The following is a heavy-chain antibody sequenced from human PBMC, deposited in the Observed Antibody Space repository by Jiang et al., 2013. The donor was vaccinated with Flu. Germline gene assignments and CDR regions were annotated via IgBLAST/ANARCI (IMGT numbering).Heavy chain of an antibody. Sequence: EVKKPGSSVKVSCKASGGTFSRSAISWVRQAPGQGPEWMGGIIPMFHTPNYAQKFQGRVTITADESTSTAYMELSNLRSEDTAVYYCASKPVPTTAVYLSGHYYGMDVWGQGTTVTVSS. D-gene: IGHD5/OR15-5a*01. CDR2: IIPMFHTP. V-gene: IGHV1-69*01. CDR3: ASKPVPTTAVYLSGHYYGMDV. CDR1: GGTFSRSA. J-gene: IGHJ6*02.